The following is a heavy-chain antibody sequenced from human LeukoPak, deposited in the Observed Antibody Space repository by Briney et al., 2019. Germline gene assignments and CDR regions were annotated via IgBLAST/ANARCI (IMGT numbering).Heavy chain of an antibody. Sequence: PSETLSLTCTVSGGSISSRSYYWGWIRRPPGRGLELIGSIYYSGSTCYNPSLKSRLTISVDTSKNQFSLKLSSVTAADTAVYYCARAPNYYGSGSYLYYYYYYGMDVWGQGTTVTVSS. CDR1: GGSISSRSYY. J-gene: IGHJ6*02. CDR3: ARAPNYYGSGSYLYYYYYYGMDV. D-gene: IGHD3-10*01. CDR2: IYYSGST. V-gene: IGHV4-39*07.